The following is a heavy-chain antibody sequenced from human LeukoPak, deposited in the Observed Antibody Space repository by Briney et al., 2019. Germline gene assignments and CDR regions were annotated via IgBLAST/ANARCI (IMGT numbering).Heavy chain of an antibody. CDR2: FDPEDGET. CDR1: GYTLTELS. J-gene: IGHJ6*02. Sequence: ASVKASCKVSGYTLTELSMHWVRQAPGKGLEWMGGFDPEDGETIYAQKFQGRVTMTEDTSTDTAYMELSSLRSEDTAVYYCATDRGSSWHPSGYYYGMDVWGQGTTVTVSS. V-gene: IGHV1-24*01. D-gene: IGHD6-13*01. CDR3: ATDRGSSWHPSGYYYGMDV.